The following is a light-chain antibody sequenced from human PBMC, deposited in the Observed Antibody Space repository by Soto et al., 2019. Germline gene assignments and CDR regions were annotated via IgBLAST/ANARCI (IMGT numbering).Light chain of an antibody. CDR1: QSVSSY. V-gene: IGKV3-11*01. CDR2: DAS. J-gene: IGKJ1*01. CDR3: QQRSNWPPLT. Sequence: EIVLTQSPATLSLSPGERATLSCRASQSVSSYLAWYQQKPGQAPRLLIYDASNRATGIPARFSGSGPGTDFTLTISSLEPEDFAVYYCQQRSNWPPLTFGQGTKVEIK.